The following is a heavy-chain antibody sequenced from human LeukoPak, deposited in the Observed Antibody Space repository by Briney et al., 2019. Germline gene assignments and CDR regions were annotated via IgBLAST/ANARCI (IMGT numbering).Heavy chain of an antibody. CDR2: IYTSGST. J-gene: IGHJ6*03. V-gene: IGHV4-61*02. CDR1: GGSISSGSYY. CDR3: ARGRIAAAGIDYYYYYMDV. D-gene: IGHD6-13*01. Sequence: SETLSLTCTVSGGSISSGSYYWSWIRQPAGKGLEWIGRIYTSGSTNYNPSLKSRVTISVDTSKNQFSLKLSSVTAADTAVYYCARGRIAAAGIDYYYYYMDVWGKGTTVTVSS.